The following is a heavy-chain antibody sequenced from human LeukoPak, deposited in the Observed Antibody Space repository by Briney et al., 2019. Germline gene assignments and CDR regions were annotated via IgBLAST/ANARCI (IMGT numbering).Heavy chain of an antibody. V-gene: IGHV4-59*01. CDR1: GGSINSYY. J-gene: IGHJ3*02. CDR2: VYSSGST. Sequence: PSETLSLTCTVSGGSINSYYWNWIRQPPGKGLEWIGYVYSSGSTNYSPSLKSRVTISVDTSRSQFSLKLNSVTAADTAVYYCASDTRDGYRDAFDISGQGTVVSVSS. D-gene: IGHD5-24*01. CDR3: ASDTRDGYRDAFDI.